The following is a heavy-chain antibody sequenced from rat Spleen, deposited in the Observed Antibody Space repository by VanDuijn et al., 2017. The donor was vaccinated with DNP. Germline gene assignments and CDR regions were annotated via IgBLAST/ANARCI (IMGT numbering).Heavy chain of an antibody. V-gene: IGHV5-17*01. CDR1: GFTFSAYA. J-gene: IGHJ2*01. CDR3: ARSNYGFDY. Sequence: EVQLVESGGGLVQPGRSLKLSCVDSGFTFSAYAMAWVRQTPKEGLEWVATVSYDGSRTFYRDSVKGRFTISRDNAKSTLYLQMDSLRSEDTATYYCARSNYGFDYWGQGVMVTVSS. D-gene: IGHD1-11*01. CDR2: VSYDGSRT.